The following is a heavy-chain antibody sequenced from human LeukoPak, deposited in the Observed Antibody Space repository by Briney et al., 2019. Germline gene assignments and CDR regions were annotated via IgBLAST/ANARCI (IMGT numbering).Heavy chain of an antibody. Sequence: PGGSLRLSCTASGFTFSSYAMSWVRQPPGKGLEWVSAISGSGGSTYYADSVKGRFTISRDNSENTLYLQMNSLRAEDTAVYYCAKEQAVAGTLYYFDYWGRGTLVTVSS. D-gene: IGHD6-19*01. CDR3: AKEQAVAGTLYYFDY. CDR1: GFTFSSYA. V-gene: IGHV3-23*01. J-gene: IGHJ4*02. CDR2: ISGSGGST.